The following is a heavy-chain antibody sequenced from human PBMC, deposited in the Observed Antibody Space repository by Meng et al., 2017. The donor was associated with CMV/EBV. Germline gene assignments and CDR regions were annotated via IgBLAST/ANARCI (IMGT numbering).Heavy chain of an antibody. Sequence: GESLKISCAASGFTFSNAWMSWVRQAPGKGLEWVGRIKSKTDGGTTDYAAPVKGRFTISRDDSKNTLYLQMNSLKTEDTAVYYCTTSDSSGYYRYYYYYGMDVWGQGTTVTVSS. CDR1: GFTFSNAW. CDR2: IKSKTDGGTT. D-gene: IGHD3-22*01. V-gene: IGHV3-15*01. J-gene: IGHJ6*02. CDR3: TTSDSSGYYRYYYYYGMDV.